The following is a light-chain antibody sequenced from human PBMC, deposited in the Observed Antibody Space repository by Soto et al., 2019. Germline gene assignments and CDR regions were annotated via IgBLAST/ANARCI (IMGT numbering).Light chain of an antibody. CDR3: PQTRSYPST. J-gene: IGKJ4*01. V-gene: IGKV3-20*01. CDR2: GAS. Sequence: EVVLTQSLGTLSLSPGERATLSCSASQTVSSSFLAWYQQTPGQAPRLLISGASTRATGLPARFSGSGSGTEFTLTISSLQSEDFATYYSPQTRSYPSTFGGGTKVDI. CDR1: QTVSSSF.